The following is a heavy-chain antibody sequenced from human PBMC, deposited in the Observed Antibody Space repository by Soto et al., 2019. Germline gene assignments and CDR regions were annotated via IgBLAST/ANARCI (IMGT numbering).Heavy chain of an antibody. CDR1: GGSISSSSYY. Sequence: QLQLQESGPGLVKPSETLSLTCTVSGGSISSSSYYWGWIRQPPGKGLEWIGSIYYSGSTYYNPSLKSRVTISVDTSKNQFSLKLSSVTAADTAVYYCARMSGAAAMHYWGQGTLVTVSS. V-gene: IGHV4-39*01. J-gene: IGHJ4*02. CDR3: ARMSGAAAMHY. CDR2: IYYSGST. D-gene: IGHD2-2*01.